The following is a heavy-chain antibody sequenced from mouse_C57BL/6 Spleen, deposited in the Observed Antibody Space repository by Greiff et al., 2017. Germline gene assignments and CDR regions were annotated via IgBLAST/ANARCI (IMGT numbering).Heavy chain of an antibody. CDR3: ARDYGNYEDY. CDR1: GYSFTGYF. D-gene: IGHD2-1*01. V-gene: IGHV1-20*01. CDR2: INPYNGDT. J-gene: IGHJ2*01. Sequence: EVKLMESGPELVKPGDSVKISCKASGYSFTGYFMNWVMQSHGKSLEWIGRINPYNGDTFYNQKFKGKATLTVDKSSSTAHMELRSLTSEDSAVYYCARDYGNYEDYWGQGTTLTVSS.